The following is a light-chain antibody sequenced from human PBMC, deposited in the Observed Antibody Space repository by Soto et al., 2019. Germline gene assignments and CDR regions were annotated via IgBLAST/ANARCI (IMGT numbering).Light chain of an antibody. CDR1: SSDIGGSKY. CDR2: EVT. V-gene: IGLV2-14*01. J-gene: IGLJ1*01. Sequence: QSALTQPASLSGSPGQSITISCTGTSSDIGGSKYVSWYQQHTGKAPKLMIYEVTYRPSGVSDRFSGSKSGNTASLTVSGLQAEDEADYYCSSYTSSGTLYVFGTGTKLTVL. CDR3: SSYTSSGTLYV.